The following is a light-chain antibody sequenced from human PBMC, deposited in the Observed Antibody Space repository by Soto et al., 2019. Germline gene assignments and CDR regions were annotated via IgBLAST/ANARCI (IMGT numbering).Light chain of an antibody. CDR2: AAS. V-gene: IGKV1-9*01. J-gene: IGKJ5*01. CDR1: QGISSY. Sequence: DIQLTQSPSFLSASVGDRVTITCRASQGISSYLAWYQQKPGKAPKLLIYAASTLQSGVPSRFSGSGSGAEFTLTISSLQPEDFATYYCQQLNSYXTXGQGTRLEIK. CDR3: QQLNSYXT.